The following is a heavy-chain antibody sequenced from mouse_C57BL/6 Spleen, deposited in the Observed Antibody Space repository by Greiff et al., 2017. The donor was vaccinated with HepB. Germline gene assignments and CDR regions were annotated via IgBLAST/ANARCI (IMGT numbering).Heavy chain of an antibody. D-gene: IGHD2-13*01. J-gene: IGHJ3*01. CDR3: TRKGSCDRFAY. Sequence: QVQLQQSGAELVRPGASVTLSCKASGYTFTDYEMHWVKQTPVHGLEWIGAIDPETGGTAYNQKFKGKAILTADKSSSTAYMELRSLTSEDSAVYYCTRKGSCDRFAYWGEGTLVTVSA. CDR2: IDPETGGT. V-gene: IGHV1-15*01. CDR1: GYTFTDYE.